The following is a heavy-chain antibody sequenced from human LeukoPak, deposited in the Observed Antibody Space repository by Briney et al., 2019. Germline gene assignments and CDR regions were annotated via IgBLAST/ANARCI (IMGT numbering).Heavy chain of an antibody. CDR1: GGSISSYY. D-gene: IGHD3-22*01. J-gene: IGHJ3*02. CDR3: ASTYYYDSSGYYQDAFDI. V-gene: IGHV4-59*08. CDR2: IYYSGST. Sequence: SETLSLTCTVSGGSISSYYWSWIRQPPGKGLEWIGYIYYSGSTNYNPSLKSRVTISVDTSTNQFSLKLSSVTAADTAVYYCASTYYYDSSGYYQDAFDIWGQGTMVTVSS.